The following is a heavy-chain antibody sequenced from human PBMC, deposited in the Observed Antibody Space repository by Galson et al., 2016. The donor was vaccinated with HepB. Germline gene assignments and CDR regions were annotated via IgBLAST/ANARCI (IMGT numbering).Heavy chain of an antibody. CDR2: ISGSGGST. V-gene: IGHV3-23*01. CDR1: GFTFTSYA. J-gene: IGHJ6*02. D-gene: IGHD2-2*01. Sequence: SLRLSCAASGFTFTSYAMSWVRQAPGKGLEWVATISGSGGSTSYGDSVKGRFTISRDDSNNTVYLQMIDLRPEDTAIYYCARDLVPAAHQYFFGMDVWGQGTTVTVSS. CDR3: ARDLVPAAHQYFFGMDV.